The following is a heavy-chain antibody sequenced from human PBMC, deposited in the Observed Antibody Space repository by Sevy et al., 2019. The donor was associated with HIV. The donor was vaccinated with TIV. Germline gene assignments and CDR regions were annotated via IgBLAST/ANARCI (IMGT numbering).Heavy chain of an antibody. D-gene: IGHD6-13*01. CDR1: GGSISSGGYS. Sequence: SETLSLTCAVSGGSISSGGYSWSWIRQPSGKGLEWIGYIYHSGSTYYNPSLKSRVTISVDRSKNQFSLKLSSVTAADTAVYYCARAAAGGFRDFDYWGQGTLVTVSS. V-gene: IGHV4-30-2*01. CDR2: IYHSGST. CDR3: ARAAAGGFRDFDY. J-gene: IGHJ4*02.